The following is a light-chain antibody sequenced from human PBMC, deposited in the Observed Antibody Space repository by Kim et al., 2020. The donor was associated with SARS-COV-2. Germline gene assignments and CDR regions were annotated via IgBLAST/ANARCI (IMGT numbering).Light chain of an antibody. CDR2: DVS. V-gene: IGLV2-11*01. J-gene: IGLJ3*02. CDR3: CSYAGSYTWV. CDR1: SRDVGGYNY. Sequence: GPSVTISCTGTSRDVGGYNYVSWYQQHPGKAPKLLIYDVSKRPSGVPDRFSGSKSGNTASLTISGLQAEDEADYYCCSYAGSYTWVFGGGTKLTVL.